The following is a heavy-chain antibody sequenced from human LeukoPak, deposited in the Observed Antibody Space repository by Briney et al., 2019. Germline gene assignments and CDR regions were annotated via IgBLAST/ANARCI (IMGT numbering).Heavy chain of an antibody. D-gene: IGHD3-10*01. CDR1: GYSFTSYW. J-gene: IGHJ4*02. Sequence: GESLKISCKGSGYSFTSYWIGWVRQMPGKGLEWMGIIYPGDSDTRYSPSFQGQVTISADKSISTAYLQWSSLKASDTAMYYCARHRGSGYYGSGSYYYFDYWGQGTLVTVSS. V-gene: IGHV5-51*01. CDR2: IYPGDSDT. CDR3: ARHRGSGYYGSGSYYYFDY.